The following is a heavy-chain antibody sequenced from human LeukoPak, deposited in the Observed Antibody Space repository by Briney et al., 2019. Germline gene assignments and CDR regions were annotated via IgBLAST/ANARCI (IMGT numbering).Heavy chain of an antibody. V-gene: IGHV4-30-2*01. J-gene: IGHJ4*02. Sequence: KTSQTLSLTCAVSSGSISSAGYSWSWIRQPPGKGLEWIGFIYHSGSTYYNPSLKSRVTISVDTSKNQFSLKLNSVTAADTAVYYCARGQTLFDYWGQGTLVTVSS. CDR2: IYHSGST. CDR3: ARGQTLFDY. CDR1: SGSISSAGYS.